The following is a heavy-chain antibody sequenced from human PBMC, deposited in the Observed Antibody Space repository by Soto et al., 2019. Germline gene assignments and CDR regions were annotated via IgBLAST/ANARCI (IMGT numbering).Heavy chain of an antibody. CDR1: GGTFSSYA. CDR3: ARDGGYDYYYYYGMDV. V-gene: IGHV1-69*06. D-gene: IGHD5-12*01. J-gene: IGHJ6*02. Sequence: SVKVSCKASGGTFSSYAISWVRQAPGQGLEWMGGIIPIFGTANYAQKFQGRVTITADKPTSTAYMELSSLRSEDTAVYYCARDGGYDYYYYYGMDVWGQGTTVTSP. CDR2: IIPIFGTA.